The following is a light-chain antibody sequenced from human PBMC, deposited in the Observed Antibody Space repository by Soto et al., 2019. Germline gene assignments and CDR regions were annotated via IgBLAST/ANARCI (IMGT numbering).Light chain of an antibody. V-gene: IGLV2-14*01. J-gene: IGLJ1*01. CDR1: SSDVGGYNY. CDR2: EVS. CDR3: SSYTRSNAYV. Sequence: SALTQPASVSGSPGESLTISCTGTSSDVGGYNYVSWYQLHPGKAPNLMVYEVSNRPSGVSNRFSGSKSGNTASLTISGLKAEDEADYYCSSYTRSNAYVFGT.